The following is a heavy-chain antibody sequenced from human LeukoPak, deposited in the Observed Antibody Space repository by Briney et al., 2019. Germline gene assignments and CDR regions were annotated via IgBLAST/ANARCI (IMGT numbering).Heavy chain of an antibody. V-gene: IGHV1-2*02. CDR2: INPNSGGT. D-gene: IGHD5-24*01. CDR1: GYTFTGYY. CDR3: ARGGDGYNIDWFDP. J-gene: IGHJ5*02. Sequence: ASVKVSCKASGYTFTGYYMHWVRQAPGQGLEWMGWINPNSGGTNYAQKFQGRVTMTRDTSISTAYMELSRLRSEDTAVYYCARGGDGYNIDWFDPWGQGTLVTVSS.